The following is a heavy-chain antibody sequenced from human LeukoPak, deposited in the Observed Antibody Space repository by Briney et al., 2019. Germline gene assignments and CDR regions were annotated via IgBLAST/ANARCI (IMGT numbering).Heavy chain of an antibody. CDR2: LLYDGNTK. Sequence: GGSLRLSCAAAGCTVSNFGMDWVRQAPGKGLEWVAALLYDGNTKHYADSVKGRFTISRDISKNTFYLQMNSLTAEDTAVYSCARDHRPDIQYYYMDVWGKGTTVAVSS. D-gene: IGHD1-14*01. J-gene: IGHJ6*03. CDR1: GCTVSNFG. V-gene: IGHV3-33*01. CDR3: ARDHRPDIQYYYMDV.